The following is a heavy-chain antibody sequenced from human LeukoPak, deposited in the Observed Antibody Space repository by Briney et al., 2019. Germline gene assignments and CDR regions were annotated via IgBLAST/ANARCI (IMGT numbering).Heavy chain of an antibody. J-gene: IGHJ4*02. D-gene: IGHD2-21*01. CDR2: IIPVLDTP. CDR1: GYTFTSYG. CDR3: VSVKMAIQLDY. Sequence: SVKVSCKASGYTFTSYGISWVRQAPGQGLEWMGWIIPVLDTPHYAHKFQGRVTITADKSASTVYMELSSLRSEDTGVYYCVSVKMAIQLDYWGQGSLVTVTS. V-gene: IGHV1-69*10.